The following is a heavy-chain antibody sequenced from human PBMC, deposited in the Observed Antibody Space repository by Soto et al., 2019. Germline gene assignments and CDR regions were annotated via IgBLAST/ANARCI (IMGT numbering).Heavy chain of an antibody. CDR2: INPSGGST. CDR3: AKGLGRPTAAYYMDV. Sequence: GASVKVSCKASGYTFTSYYMHWVRQAPGQGLEWMGIINPSGGSTSYAQKFQGRVTMTRDTSTSTAYMELSSLRSEDTAVYYCAKGLGRPTAAYYMDVWGKGTTVTVSS. J-gene: IGHJ6*03. D-gene: IGHD4-4*01. CDR1: GYTFTSYY. V-gene: IGHV1-46*03.